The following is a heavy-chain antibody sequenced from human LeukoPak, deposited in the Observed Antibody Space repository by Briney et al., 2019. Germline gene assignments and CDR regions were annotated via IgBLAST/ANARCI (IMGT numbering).Heavy chain of an antibody. D-gene: IGHD3-10*01. CDR1: GDSVSSNSAA. J-gene: IGHJ4*02. Sequence: QTLSLTCAISGDSVSSNSAAWNWIRQSPSRGLEWLGRTYYRSKWYSDYAVSVKSRITINPDTSKNQFSLQLNSVTPEDTALYYCARDRHGSGSYYNGFDYWGQGTLVTVSS. V-gene: IGHV6-1*01. CDR2: TYYRSKWYS. CDR3: ARDRHGSGSYYNGFDY.